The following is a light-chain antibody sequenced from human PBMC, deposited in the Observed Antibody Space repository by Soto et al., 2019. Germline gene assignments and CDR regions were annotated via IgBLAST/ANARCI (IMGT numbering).Light chain of an antibody. CDR3: AAWDDSLIALL. J-gene: IGLJ3*02. Sequence: QTVVTQPPSASGTPGQRVTISCSGTYSNVGSNVVNWYQQVPGAAPKLVIYSNDRRPSGVPDRFFGSKSGASASLAISGLQTEDEADYYCAAWDDSLIALLFGGGTKLTVL. V-gene: IGLV1-44*01. CDR1: YSNVGSNV. CDR2: SND.